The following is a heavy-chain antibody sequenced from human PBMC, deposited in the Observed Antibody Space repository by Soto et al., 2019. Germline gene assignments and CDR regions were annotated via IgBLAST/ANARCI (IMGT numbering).Heavy chain of an antibody. CDR1: GFTFSNYA. CDR2: INTSGGNT. D-gene: IGHD6-13*01. J-gene: IGHJ5*01. CDR3: TKDWQHDS. V-gene: IGHV3-23*01. Sequence: EVQLLESGGGLVQPGGSLRLSCAVSGFTFSNYAMTWVRQAPGKGLECVSTINTSGGNTYYADSVKGRFSVSRDNSKNTLSLQMNSLRAEDTAVYYCTKDWQHDSWGQGTLVTVSS.